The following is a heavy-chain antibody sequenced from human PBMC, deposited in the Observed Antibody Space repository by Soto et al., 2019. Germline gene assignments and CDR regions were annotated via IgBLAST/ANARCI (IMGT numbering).Heavy chain of an antibody. CDR1: GFTFSSYW. CDR3: AIDVGYSYGYPNNWFDP. V-gene: IGHV3-7*05. J-gene: IGHJ5*02. Sequence: GGSLRLSCAASGFTFSSYWMSWVRQAPGKGLEWVANIKQDGSEKYYVDSVKGRFTISRDNAKNSLYLQMNSLRAEDTAVYYCAIDVGYSYGYPNNWFDPWGQGTLVTVSS. CDR2: IKQDGSEK. D-gene: IGHD5-18*01.